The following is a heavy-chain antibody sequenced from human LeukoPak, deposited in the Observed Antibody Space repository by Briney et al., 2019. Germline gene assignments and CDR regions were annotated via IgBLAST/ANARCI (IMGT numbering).Heavy chain of an antibody. J-gene: IGHJ5*02. Sequence: ASVKVSCKASGYTFTGYYMHWMRQAPGQGLEWMGWINPNSGGTNYAQKFQGRVTMTRDTSISTAYMELSRLRSDDTAVYYCARELGRIVELRYFDWLSPQNWFDPWGQGTLVTVSS. V-gene: IGHV1-2*02. CDR1: GYTFTGYY. CDR2: INPNSGGT. CDR3: ARELGRIVELRYFDWLSPQNWFDP. D-gene: IGHD3-9*01.